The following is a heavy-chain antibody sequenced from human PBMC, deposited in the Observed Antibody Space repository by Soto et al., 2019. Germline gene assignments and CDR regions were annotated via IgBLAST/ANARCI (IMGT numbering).Heavy chain of an antibody. CDR3: ARAYQWSNAFDI. Sequence: PGGSLRHSCTASGFTFGDYAMSWFRQAPGKGLEWVSVIYSGGNTYYADSVKGRFTISRDNSKNTLYLQMNSLRAEDTAVYYCARAYQWSNAFDIWGQGTMVTVSS. CDR1: GFTFGDYA. J-gene: IGHJ3*02. D-gene: IGHD2-15*01. CDR2: IYSGGNT. V-gene: IGHV3-66*01.